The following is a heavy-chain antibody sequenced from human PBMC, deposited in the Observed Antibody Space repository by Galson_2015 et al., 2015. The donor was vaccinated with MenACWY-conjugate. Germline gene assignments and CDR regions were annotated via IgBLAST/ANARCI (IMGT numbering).Heavy chain of an antibody. Sequence: SLRLSCAVSGFTFTIYSLSWVRQAPGKGLEWISYMSNGGETIYYADSVRGRFTISRDNTKNSVYLQMHSLRAEDTSVYYCTRDRGYCTGGRCYRYFDFWGQGTLVTVSS. J-gene: IGHJ4*02. D-gene: IGHD2-15*01. V-gene: IGHV3-48*04. CDR1: GFTFTIYS. CDR2: MSNGGETI. CDR3: TRDRGYCTGGRCYRYFDF.